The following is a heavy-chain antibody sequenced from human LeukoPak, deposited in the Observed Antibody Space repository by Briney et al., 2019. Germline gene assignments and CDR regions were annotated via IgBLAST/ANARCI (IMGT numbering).Heavy chain of an antibody. V-gene: IGHV4-59*08. Sequence: NPSETLSLTCTASGGSISEYYWSWIRQPPGKGLEWIGSIYHSGNTYYNPSLKSRLTISVDTSKNQFSLKLSSVTAADTAVYYCASSTITMGAFDIWGQGTMVTVSS. J-gene: IGHJ3*02. CDR1: GGSISEYY. CDR3: ASSTITMGAFDI. CDR2: IYHSGNT. D-gene: IGHD1-14*01.